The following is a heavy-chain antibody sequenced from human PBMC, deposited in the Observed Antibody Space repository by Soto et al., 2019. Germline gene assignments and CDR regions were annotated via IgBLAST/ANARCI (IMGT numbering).Heavy chain of an antibody. J-gene: IGHJ3*02. D-gene: IGHD2-21*02. CDR1: GFTFSSYG. CDR3: ARRDPGDAFDI. CDR2: ISYDGSNK. V-gene: IGHV3-30*03. Sequence: QVQLVESGGGVVQPGRSLRRSCAASGFTFSSYGMHWVRQAPGKGLEWVAVISYDGSNKYYADSVKGRFTISRDNSKNTLYLQMNSLRAEDTAVYYCARRDPGDAFDIWGQGTMVTVSS.